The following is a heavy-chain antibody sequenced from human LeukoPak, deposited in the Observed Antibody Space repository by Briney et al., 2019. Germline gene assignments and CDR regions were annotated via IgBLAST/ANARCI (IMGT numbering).Heavy chain of an antibody. D-gene: IGHD2-15*01. V-gene: IGHV4-59*12. CDR2: IYYSGST. Sequence: LETLSLTCTVSGGSISSYYWSWIRQPPGKGLEWIGYIYYSGSTNYNPSLKSRVTISVDTSKNQFSLKLSSVTAADTAVYYCARDGVVVAATPIDYWGQGTLVTVSS. J-gene: IGHJ4*02. CDR3: ARDGVVVAATPIDY. CDR1: GGSISSYY.